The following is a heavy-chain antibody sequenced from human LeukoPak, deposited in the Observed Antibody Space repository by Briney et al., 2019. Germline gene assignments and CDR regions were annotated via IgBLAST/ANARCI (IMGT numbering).Heavy chain of an antibody. J-gene: IGHJ6*03. CDR2: IKQDGSEK. Sequence: SGGSLRLSCAGSDFSFITYAMSWVRQAPGKGLEWVANIKQDGSEKYYVDSVKGRFTISRDNAKNSLYLQMNSLRAEDTAVYYCARHPLKQFDPPIYYYYYYYMDVWGKGTTVTISS. D-gene: IGHD5-24*01. V-gene: IGHV3-7*01. CDR1: DFSFITYA. CDR3: ARHPLKQFDPPIYYYYYYYMDV.